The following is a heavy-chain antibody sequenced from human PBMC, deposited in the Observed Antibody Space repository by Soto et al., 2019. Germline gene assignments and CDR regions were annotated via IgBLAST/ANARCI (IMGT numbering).Heavy chain of an antibody. CDR1: GDSVSSNSAS. Sequence: PSQTLSLTCAISGDSVSSNSASSNWIMQSPSRGFEWLGRTYLRSQWYSDYAVSMKSRITIKPDTSKNQFSLQLNSVTPDDTAIYHCTRESMSGWSDFWGQGKLVTVSS. CDR3: TRESMSGWSDF. CDR2: TYLRSQWYS. V-gene: IGHV6-1*01. J-gene: IGHJ4*02. D-gene: IGHD6-19*01.